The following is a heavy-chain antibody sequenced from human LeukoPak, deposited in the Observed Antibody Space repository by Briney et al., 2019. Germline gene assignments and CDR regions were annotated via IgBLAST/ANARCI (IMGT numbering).Heavy chain of an antibody. CDR2: VYNSGST. Sequence: SETLSFTCTVSGGSINSYYWTWIRQPPGKGLEWIANVYNSGSTNYNPSLKSRVTISVDMFKNQFSLKLTSVTAADTAVYYCARLRSGMDVWGQGTTITVSS. J-gene: IGHJ6*02. CDR1: GGSINSYY. CDR3: ARLRSGMDV. V-gene: IGHV4-59*01.